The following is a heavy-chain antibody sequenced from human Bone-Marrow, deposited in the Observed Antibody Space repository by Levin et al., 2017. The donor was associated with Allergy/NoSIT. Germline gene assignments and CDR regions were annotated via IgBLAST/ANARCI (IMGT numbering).Heavy chain of an antibody. Sequence: PSETLSPTCTVSSGSINNYFWSWIRQPAGKGLQWIGRISATGGTGYNPSLKNRVSMSVDTSNNQFSLKVTSVTAADTAIYYCARHLYDYGNYHYFDSWGQGTPVTVSS. D-gene: IGHD4-11*01. CDR2: ISATGGT. CDR3: ARHLYDYGNYHYFDS. V-gene: IGHV4-4*07. CDR1: SGSINNYF. J-gene: IGHJ4*02.